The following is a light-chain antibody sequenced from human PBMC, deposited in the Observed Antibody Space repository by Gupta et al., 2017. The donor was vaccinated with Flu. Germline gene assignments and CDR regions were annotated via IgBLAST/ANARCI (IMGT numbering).Light chain of an antibody. CDR3: QVWDSSSDHPYV. Sequence: SYVLTQPPSVSVVPGQTARITCGGNNIGSKSVHWYQQKPGQAPVLVVYDDSDRPSGIPERFSGSNSGNTATLTISXVXAGDEAXYYCQVWDSSSDHPYVFGTGTKVTVL. J-gene: IGLJ1*01. CDR1: NIGSKS. V-gene: IGLV3-21*02. CDR2: DDS.